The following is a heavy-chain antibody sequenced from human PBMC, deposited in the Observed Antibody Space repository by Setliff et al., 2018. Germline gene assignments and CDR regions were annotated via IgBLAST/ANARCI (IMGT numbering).Heavy chain of an antibody. CDR2: ISGSGRTT. D-gene: IGHD4-17*01. V-gene: IGHV3-23*01. Sequence: CSASGFTFSSYAMTWVRQAPGKGLEWVSSISGSGRTTYYAASVKGRLTISRDNSRNTLFLQMNSLRADDTAVYFCVNARMVTTWGRAYWGQGTLVTVSS. J-gene: IGHJ4*02. CDR3: VNARMVTTWGRAY. CDR1: GFTFSSYA.